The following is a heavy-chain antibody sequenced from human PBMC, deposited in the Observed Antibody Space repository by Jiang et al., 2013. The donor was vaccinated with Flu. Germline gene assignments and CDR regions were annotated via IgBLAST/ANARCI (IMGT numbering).Heavy chain of an antibody. CDR3: TTSVRVLYYFDY. V-gene: IGHV3-15*01. CDR1: GFTFSNAW. Sequence: QLVESGGGLVKPGGSLRLSCAASGFTFSNAWMSWVRQAPGKGLEWVGRIKSKTDGGTTDYAAPVKGRFTISRDDSKNTLYLQMNSLKTEDTAVYYCTTSVRVLYYFDYWGQGTLVTVSS. CDR2: IKSKTDGGTT. J-gene: IGHJ4*02.